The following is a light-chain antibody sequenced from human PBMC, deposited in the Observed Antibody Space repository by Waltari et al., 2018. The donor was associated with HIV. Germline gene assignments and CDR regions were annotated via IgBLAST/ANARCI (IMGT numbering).Light chain of an antibody. J-gene: IGLJ1*01. CDR2: YDS. Sequence: SYVLAQPPSVSVAPGKTARITCGGNNIGSKSGDWYQQKPGQAPVVVIYYDSDRPSGIPERFSGSNSGNTATLTISRVEAGDEADYYCQVWDSSSDAYVFGTGTKVTVL. CDR3: QVWDSSSDAYV. V-gene: IGLV3-21*04. CDR1: NIGSKS.